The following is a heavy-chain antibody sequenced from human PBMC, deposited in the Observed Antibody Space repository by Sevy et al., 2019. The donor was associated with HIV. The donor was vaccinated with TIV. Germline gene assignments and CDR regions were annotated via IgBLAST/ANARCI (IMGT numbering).Heavy chain of an antibody. V-gene: IGHV3-30*18. CDR1: GFTFSSYD. J-gene: IGHJ6*02. D-gene: IGHD3-10*01. CDR3: AKNRPPRASYFSRNGMDV. Sequence: GGSLRLSCAASGFTFSSYDIHWVRQAPGKGLEWVAIISYDGSYRYYADSVRGRFSMSRDNSKNTMYLQMSGLSAEDTAVYYCAKNRPPRASYFSRNGMDVWGRGTTVTVSS. CDR2: ISYDGSYR.